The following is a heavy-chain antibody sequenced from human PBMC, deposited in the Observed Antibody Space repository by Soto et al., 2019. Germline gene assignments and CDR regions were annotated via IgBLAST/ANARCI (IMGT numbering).Heavy chain of an antibody. J-gene: IGHJ6*02. CDR2: ISAYNGNT. CDR1: GYTFTSYG. Sequence: ASVKVSCKASGYTFTSYGISWVRQAPGQGLEWMGWISAYNGNTNYAQKLQGRVTMTTDKSTSTAYMELSSLRSEDTAVYYCAREPPGGFVEGRYGMDVWGQGTTVTVSS. D-gene: IGHD3-3*01. V-gene: IGHV1-18*04. CDR3: AREPPGGFVEGRYGMDV.